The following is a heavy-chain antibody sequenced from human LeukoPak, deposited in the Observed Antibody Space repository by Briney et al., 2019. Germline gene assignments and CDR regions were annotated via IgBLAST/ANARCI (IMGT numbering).Heavy chain of an antibody. Sequence: ASVKVSCKASGYTFTGYYMHWVRQAPGQGLEWMGWINPNSGGTNYAQKFQGRVTMTRDTSISTAYMELSRLRPDDTAVYYCAGEEIQLWTRSGIDYWGQGTLVPVSS. D-gene: IGHD5-18*01. CDR3: AGEEIQLWTRSGIDY. CDR1: GYTFTGYY. CDR2: INPNSGGT. J-gene: IGHJ4*02. V-gene: IGHV1-2*02.